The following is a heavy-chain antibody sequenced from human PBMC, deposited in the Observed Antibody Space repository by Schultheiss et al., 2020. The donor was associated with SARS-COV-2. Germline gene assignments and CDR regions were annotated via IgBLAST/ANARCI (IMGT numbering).Heavy chain of an antibody. CDR1: GYTFTGYY. Sequence: ASVKVSCKASGYTFTGYYMHWVRQAPGQGLEWMGRINPNSGGTNYAQKFQGRVTITADESTSTAYMELSSLRSEDTAVYYCARITEADYWGQGTLVTVSS. CDR3: ARITEADY. CDR2: INPNSGGT. V-gene: IGHV1-2*06. D-gene: IGHD1-14*01. J-gene: IGHJ4*02.